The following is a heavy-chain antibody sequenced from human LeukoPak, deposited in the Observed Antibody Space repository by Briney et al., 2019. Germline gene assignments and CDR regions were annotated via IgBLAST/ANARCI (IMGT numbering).Heavy chain of an antibody. CDR1: GYIFTNYD. Sequence: ASVKVSCKASGYIFTNYDIYWVRQAPGQRLEWMGWIIVGKGNTRYSQKFQGRVIITSDTSASTAYMELGSLRSEDTAVYYCTRDVMVGTGIALDVWGQGTMVTVSS. V-gene: IGHV1-3*01. D-gene: IGHD4-23*01. CDR2: IIVGKGNT. CDR3: TRDVMVGTGIALDV. J-gene: IGHJ3*01.